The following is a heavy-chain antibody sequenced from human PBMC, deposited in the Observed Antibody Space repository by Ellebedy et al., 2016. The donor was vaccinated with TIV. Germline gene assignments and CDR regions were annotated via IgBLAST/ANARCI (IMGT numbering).Heavy chain of an antibody. J-gene: IGHJ6*03. D-gene: IGHD1-1*01. CDR3: ARVHCSITTCDYYYMDV. V-gene: IGHV4-4*07. Sequence: SETLSLXXTVSGGSVSRYFWSWIRQPAGKGLEWIGRIFTSGSFNYNPSLMSRVTMSVVTSKNQISLRLNSVTTADTAVHYCARVHCSITTCDYYYMDVWGKGTTVTVSS. CDR1: GGSVSRYF. CDR2: IFTSGSF.